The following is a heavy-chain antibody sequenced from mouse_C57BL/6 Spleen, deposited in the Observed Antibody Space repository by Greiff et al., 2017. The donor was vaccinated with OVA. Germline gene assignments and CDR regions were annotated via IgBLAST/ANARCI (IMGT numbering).Heavy chain of an antibody. V-gene: IGHV1-72*01. Sequence: QVQLQQPGAELVKPGASVKLSCKASGYTFTSYWMHWVKQRPGRGLEWIGRIDPNSGGTKYNEKFKSKATLTVDKPYSTAYLPLSILTSEDSSFYSCTRYYYSNYYYSAMDYCGQGTSVTVSS. CDR1: GYTFTSYW. J-gene: IGHJ4*01. CDR3: TRYYYSNYYYSAMDY. D-gene: IGHD2-5*01. CDR2: IDPNSGGT.